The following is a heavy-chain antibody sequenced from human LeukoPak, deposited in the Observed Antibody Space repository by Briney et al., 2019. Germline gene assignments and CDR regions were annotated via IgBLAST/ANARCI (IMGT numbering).Heavy chain of an antibody. D-gene: IGHD2-2*01. J-gene: IGHJ5*02. CDR3: ARNRKVVPAAIGKNWFDP. CDR2: MNHSGST. V-gene: IGHV4-34*01. CDR1: GGSFSGYY. Sequence: SETLSLTCAVYGGSFSGYYWSWIRQPPGKGLEWIGEMNHSGSTNYNPSLKSRVTISVDTSKNQSSLKLSSVTAADTVVYYCARNRKVVPAAIGKNWFDPWGQGTLVTVSS.